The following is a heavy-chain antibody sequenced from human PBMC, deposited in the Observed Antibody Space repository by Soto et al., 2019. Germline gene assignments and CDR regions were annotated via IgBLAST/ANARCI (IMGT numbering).Heavy chain of an antibody. CDR3: ARPDLHYDIWTGRTSYYYGMDV. J-gene: IGHJ6*01. CDR1: GGSFSGYY. CDR2: INHSGST. D-gene: IGHD3-9*01. V-gene: IGHV4-34*01. Sequence: PSETLSLTCAVYGGSFSGYYWSWIRQPPGKGLEWIGEINHSGSTNYNPSLKSRVTVSVDTSKNQFSLKLSSVTAADTAVYYCARPDLHYDIWTGRTSYYYGMDVWGQGTTVT.